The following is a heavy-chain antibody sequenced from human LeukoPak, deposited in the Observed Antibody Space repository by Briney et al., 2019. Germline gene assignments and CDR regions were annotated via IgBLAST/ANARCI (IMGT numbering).Heavy chain of an antibody. CDR2: IYYSGST. CDR3: ARGIGSKKRWLQMGSGRGAFDI. CDR1: GGSISSSSYY. V-gene: IGHV4-39*01. J-gene: IGHJ3*02. D-gene: IGHD5-24*01. Sequence: SETLSLTCTVSGGSISSSSYYWGWIRQPPGKGLEWIGSIYYSGSTYYNPSLKSRVTISVDTSKNQFSLKLSSVTAADTAAYYCARGIGSKKRWLQMGSGRGAFDIWGQGTMVTVSS.